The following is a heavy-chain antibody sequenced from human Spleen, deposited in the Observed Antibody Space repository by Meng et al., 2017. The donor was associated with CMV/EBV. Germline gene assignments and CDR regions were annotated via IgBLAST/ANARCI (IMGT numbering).Heavy chain of an antibody. CDR1: EYTFTNYW. V-gene: IGHV5-51*01. CDR3: ARMSTYGGNSVGWFDP. J-gene: IGHJ5*02. D-gene: IGHD4-23*01. CDR2: IYPGDSDT. Sequence: GGSLRLSCKASEYTFTNYWIGWVRQMPGKGLEWMGIIYPGDSDTRYSPSFQGQVTITADKSITTAYLQWSSLKASDTAMYYCARMSTYGGNSVGWFDPWGQGTLVTVSS.